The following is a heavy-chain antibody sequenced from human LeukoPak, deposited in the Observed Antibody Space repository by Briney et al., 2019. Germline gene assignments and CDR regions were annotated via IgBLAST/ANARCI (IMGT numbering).Heavy chain of an antibody. CDR3: ARQGGVWFGETYAFDI. CDR2: IYYSGST. CDR1: GGSISSSSYD. V-gene: IGHV4-39*01. J-gene: IGHJ3*02. Sequence: SQTLSLTCTVSGGSISSSSYDWGWIREPPGKGLELIGSIYYSGSTYYNPSLKSRVTISVDTSKNQFSLKLSSVTAADTAVYYCARQGGVWFGETYAFDIWGQGTMVTVSS. D-gene: IGHD3-10*01.